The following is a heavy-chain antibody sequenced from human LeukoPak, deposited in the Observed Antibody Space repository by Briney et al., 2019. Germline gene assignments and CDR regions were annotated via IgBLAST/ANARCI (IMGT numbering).Heavy chain of an antibody. CDR2: INPNSGGT. CDR1: GYTFTGYY. V-gene: IGHV1-2*02. CDR3: AREGGDGIVGALRGYMDV. D-gene: IGHD1-26*01. Sequence: GASVKVSCKASGYTFTGYYMHWVRPAPGQGLEWMGWINPNSGGTNYAQKFQGRVTMTRDTSISTAYMELSRLRSDDTAVYYCAREGGDGIVGALRGYMDVWGKGTTVTVSS. J-gene: IGHJ6*03.